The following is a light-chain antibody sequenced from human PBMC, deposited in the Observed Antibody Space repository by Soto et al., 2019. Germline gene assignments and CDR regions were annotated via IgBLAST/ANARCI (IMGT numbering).Light chain of an antibody. J-gene: IGKJ1*01. CDR3: QQTYTIPWT. CDR2: SAT. Sequence: DIQMTQSPSSVSASVGDRITITCRTSQSFSNYLTWYQHKPGKAPKLLIYSATVLQSGVTSRFSGSGSGTDFTLTISRLQPEDYATYYCQQTYTIPWTFGQGTRVEIK. V-gene: IGKV1-39*01. CDR1: QSFSNY.